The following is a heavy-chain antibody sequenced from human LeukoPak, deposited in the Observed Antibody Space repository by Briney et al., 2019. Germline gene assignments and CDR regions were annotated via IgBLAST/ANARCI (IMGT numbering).Heavy chain of an antibody. J-gene: IGHJ4*02. V-gene: IGHV3-30*04. Sequence: GGSLRLSCAASGFTFSSYAMHWVRQAPGKGLEWVAVISYDGSNKYYADSVKGRFTISRDNSKNTLYLQMNSLRAEDTAVYYCARDSWLRWPENYFDYWGQGTLVTVSS. D-gene: IGHD4-23*01. CDR3: ARDSWLRWPENYFDY. CDR2: ISYDGSNK. CDR1: GFTFSSYA.